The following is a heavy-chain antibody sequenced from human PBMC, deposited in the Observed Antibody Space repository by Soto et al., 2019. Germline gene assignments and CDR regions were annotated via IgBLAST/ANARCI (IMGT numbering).Heavy chain of an antibody. J-gene: IGHJ5*02. D-gene: IGHD3-22*01. CDR3: ARAGSSGYYSSGFYP. Sequence: GASVKVSCKASGYTFTSYGISWVRQAPGQGLEWMGWISAYNGNTNYAQKLQGRVTMTTDTSTSTAYMELRRLRSDDTAVYYCARAGSSGYYSSGFYPWGQGTLVTVSS. V-gene: IGHV1-18*01. CDR1: GYTFTSYG. CDR2: ISAYNGNT.